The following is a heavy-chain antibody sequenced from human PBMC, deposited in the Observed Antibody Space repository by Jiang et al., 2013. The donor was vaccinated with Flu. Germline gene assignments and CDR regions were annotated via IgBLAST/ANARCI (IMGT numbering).Heavy chain of an antibody. V-gene: IGHV4-59*01. CDR3: ARGYYDDRGYSNPFEY. CDR1: GGSISGYY. CDR2: IYYTGTT. J-gene: IGHJ4*02. D-gene: IGHD3-22*01. Sequence: QLVESGPGLVKPSETLSLTCNVSGGSISGYYWSWIRQTPEKGLEWIGYIYYTGTTNYNPSLKSRVTISLDTSKSQFSLRLTSVTAADTAVYYCARGYYDDRGYSNPFEYWGRGTLVTVSS.